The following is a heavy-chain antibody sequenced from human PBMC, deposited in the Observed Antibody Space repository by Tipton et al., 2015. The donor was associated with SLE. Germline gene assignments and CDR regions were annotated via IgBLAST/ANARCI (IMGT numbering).Heavy chain of an antibody. CDR2: INPDGSDT. J-gene: IGHJ4*02. CDR1: GFTFSSHW. V-gene: IGHV3-74*01. D-gene: IGHD3-9*01. Sequence: SLRLSCAASGFTFSSHWLHWVRQPPGKGLVWVSRINPDGSDTTYADSVKGRFTVSRDNSKNTLYLQMNSLRAEDTAVYYCAKDTRLRYFDWLPPGTWDYWGQGTLVTVSS. CDR3: AKDTRLRYFDWLPPGTWDY.